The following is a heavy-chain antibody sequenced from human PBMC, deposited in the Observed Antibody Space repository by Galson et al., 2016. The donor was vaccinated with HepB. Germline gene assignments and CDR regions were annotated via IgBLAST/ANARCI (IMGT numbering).Heavy chain of an antibody. J-gene: IGHJ4*02. Sequence: SETLSLTCAVSGDSISSHAWWSWVRQPPGKGLEWIGEIYHSGSTNYNPSLKSRVTISVDKSKNQFSLRLSSVTAADTAVYYCTRNGFYCLDYWGQGTLVTVSS. V-gene: IGHV4-4*02. CDR3: TRNGFYCLDY. D-gene: IGHD3-22*01. CDR2: IYHSGST. CDR1: GDSISSHAW.